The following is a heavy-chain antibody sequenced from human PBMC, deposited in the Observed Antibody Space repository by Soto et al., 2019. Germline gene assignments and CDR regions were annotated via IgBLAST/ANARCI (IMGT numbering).Heavy chain of an antibody. CDR2: FDPEDGET. V-gene: IGHV1-24*01. CDR3: ATDRIMITFGGVIAPQSALNAFDI. D-gene: IGHD3-16*02. CDR1: GYTLTELS. J-gene: IGHJ3*02. Sequence: QVQLVQSGAEVKKPGASVKVSCKVSGYTLTELSMHWVRQAPGKGLEWMGGFDPEDGETIYAQKFQGRVTMTEDTSTDTAYRELSSLRSEDTAVYYCATDRIMITFGGVIAPQSALNAFDIWGQGTMVTVSS.